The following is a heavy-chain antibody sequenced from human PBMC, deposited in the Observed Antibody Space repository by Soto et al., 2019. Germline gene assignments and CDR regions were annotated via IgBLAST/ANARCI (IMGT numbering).Heavy chain of an antibody. CDR3: ARDRVGRATVVPDDAFDI. J-gene: IGHJ3*02. CDR2: ISGYNGKT. D-gene: IGHD2-15*01. Sequence: QVQLEQSGAEVKKPGASVRVSCEVSGYSITTYGTSWVRQAPGQGLEWMGWISGYNGKTRYAQKFQGRFTMTTDASTSTAYMELKSPRFDDTAIYFCARDRVGRATVVPDDAFDIWGQGTMVTVSS. CDR1: GYSITTYG. V-gene: IGHV1-18*01.